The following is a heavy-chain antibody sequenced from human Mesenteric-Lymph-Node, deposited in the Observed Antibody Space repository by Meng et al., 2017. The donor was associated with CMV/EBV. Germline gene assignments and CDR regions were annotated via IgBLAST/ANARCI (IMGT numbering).Heavy chain of an antibody. CDR3: ASLTGTTTSNFDS. Sequence: GGSLRLSCAASGFTFSTFALHWVRQAPGKGLEWVAVISFDGSEKYYGESVKGRFTISRDNSKTTLYLQMSNLRPEDTAVYYCASLTGTTTSNFDSWGQGTLVTVSS. D-gene: IGHD1-7*01. CDR2: ISFDGSEK. CDR1: GFTFSTFA. J-gene: IGHJ4*02. V-gene: IGHV3-30*04.